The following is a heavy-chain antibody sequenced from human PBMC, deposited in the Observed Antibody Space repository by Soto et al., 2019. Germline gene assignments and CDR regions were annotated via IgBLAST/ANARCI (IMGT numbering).Heavy chain of an antibody. J-gene: IGHJ4*02. V-gene: IGHV3-30*18. CDR1: GFTFSSYG. D-gene: IGHD3-22*01. CDR2: ISYDGSNK. Sequence: GGSLRLSCAASGFTFSSYGMRWVRQAPGEGLEWVAVISYDGSNKYYADSVKGRFTISRDNSKNTLYLQMNSLRAEDTAVYYCAKDSDYYDSSGPAVYWGQGTLVTVSS. CDR3: AKDSDYYDSSGPAVY.